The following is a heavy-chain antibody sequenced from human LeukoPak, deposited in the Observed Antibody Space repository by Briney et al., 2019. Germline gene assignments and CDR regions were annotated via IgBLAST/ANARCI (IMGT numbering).Heavy chain of an antibody. CDR3: ARDAPIVGAEDFDY. D-gene: IGHD1-26*01. J-gene: IGHJ4*02. Sequence: ASVKVSCKASGYTFTGYYMHWVRQAPGQGLEWMGWINPNSGGTNYAQKFQGRVTMTRDTSISTAYMELRSLRSDDTAVYYCARDAPIVGAEDFDYWGQGTLVTVSS. CDR2: INPNSGGT. V-gene: IGHV1-2*02. CDR1: GYTFTGYY.